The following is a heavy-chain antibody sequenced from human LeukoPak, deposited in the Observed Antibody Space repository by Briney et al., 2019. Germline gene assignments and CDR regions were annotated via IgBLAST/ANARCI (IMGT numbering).Heavy chain of an antibody. V-gene: IGHV3-11*01. CDR3: ASLYDSTGFCFDY. D-gene: IGHD2-2*01. J-gene: IGHJ4*02. CDR2: ISGSSDAI. CDR1: GFRLSVYY. Sequence: AGSLRLSCVVSGFRLSVYYMNWIRQSPGKSLELISYISGSSDAIYYTDSVKGRFTISRDNAKNSLYLQLDSLSAEDTAVYYCASLYDSTGFCFDYWGQGALVTVSS.